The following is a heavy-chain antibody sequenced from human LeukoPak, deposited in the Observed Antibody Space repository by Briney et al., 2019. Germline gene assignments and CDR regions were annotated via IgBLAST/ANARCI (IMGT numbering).Heavy chain of an antibody. D-gene: IGHD1-26*01. CDR3: ARDVGASAPDAFDI. J-gene: IGHJ3*02. CDR1: GFTFRTYN. V-gene: IGHV3-21*01. CDR2: ISSSSNYI. Sequence: PGGSLRLSXAASGFTFRTYNMNWVRQAPGKGLEWVSSISSSSNYIYYADSVKGRFTTSRDNAKNSLYLQMNSLRAEDTDVYYCARDVGASAPDAFDIWGQGTMVTVSS.